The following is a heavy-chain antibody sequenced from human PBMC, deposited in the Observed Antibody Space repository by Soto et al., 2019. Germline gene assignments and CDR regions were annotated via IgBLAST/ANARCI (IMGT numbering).Heavy chain of an antibody. CDR3: ARALYGDYGIGWFDP. CDR2: MYYIGSP. D-gene: IGHD4-17*01. J-gene: IGHJ5*02. Sequence: SETLSLTCTVSDGSISSSSYYRGWIRQPPGKGLEWIGIMYYIGSPYYNPSLKSRITIAADTSKKQFSLKLSSVTAADTAVYYCARALYGDYGIGWFDPWGQGTLVTVSS. V-gene: IGHV4-39*01. CDR1: DGSISSSSYY.